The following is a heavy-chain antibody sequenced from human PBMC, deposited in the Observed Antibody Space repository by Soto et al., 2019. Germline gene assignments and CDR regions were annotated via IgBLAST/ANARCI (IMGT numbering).Heavy chain of an antibody. CDR2: IDPSDSYT. D-gene: IGHD6-13*01. V-gene: IGHV5-10-1*01. J-gene: IGHJ6*02. CDR3: ARLPQLGPYYYAGMDV. Sequence: GESLKISCKGSGYSFTSYWISWVRQMPGKGLEWMGRIDPSDSYTNYSPSFQGHVTISADKSISTAYLQWSSLKASDTAMYYCARLPQLGPYYYAGMDVWGQGTTVTVSS. CDR1: GYSFTSYW.